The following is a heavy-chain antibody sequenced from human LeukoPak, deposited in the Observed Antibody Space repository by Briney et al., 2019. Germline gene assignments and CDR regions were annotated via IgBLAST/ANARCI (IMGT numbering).Heavy chain of an antibody. CDR3: ARGQIVVVVAATFNWFDP. V-gene: IGHV4-34*01. J-gene: IGHJ5*02. CDR1: GGSFSGYY. D-gene: IGHD2-15*01. CDR2: INHSGST. Sequence: PSETLCLTCAVYGGSFSGYYWSWIRQPPGKGLEWIGEINHSGSTNYNPSLKSRVTISVDTSKDQFSLKLSSVTAADTAVYYCARGQIVVVVAATFNWFDPWGQGTLVTVSS.